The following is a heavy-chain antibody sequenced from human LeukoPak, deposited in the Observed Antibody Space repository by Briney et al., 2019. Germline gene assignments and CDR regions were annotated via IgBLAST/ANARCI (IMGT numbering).Heavy chain of an antibody. CDR2: VKSKTNGETT. CDR1: GFTFSTYS. D-gene: IGHD3-3*01. V-gene: IGHV3-15*01. CDR3: TTEYYRNGYNN. J-gene: IGHJ4*02. Sequence: GGSLRLSCAASGFTFSTYSMNWVRQAPGKGLEWVGHVKSKTNGETTDYPAPVKGRITISRDDSKNTVYLQMNSLKTEDTGVYYCTTEYYRNGYNNWGQGTLVTVSS.